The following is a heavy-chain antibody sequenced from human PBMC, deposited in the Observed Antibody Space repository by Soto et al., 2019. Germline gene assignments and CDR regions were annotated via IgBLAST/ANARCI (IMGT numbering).Heavy chain of an antibody. V-gene: IGHV4-34*01. Sequence: QVQLQQWGAGLLKPSETLSLTCAVYGGSFSGYYWSWIRQPPGKGLEWIGEINHSGSTNYNPSLKSRVTISVDTSKNQFSLKLSSVTAADTAVYYCARGGNTAMEHYFDYWGQGTLVTVSS. CDR3: ARGGNTAMEHYFDY. D-gene: IGHD5-18*01. CDR1: GGSFSGYY. J-gene: IGHJ4*02. CDR2: INHSGST.